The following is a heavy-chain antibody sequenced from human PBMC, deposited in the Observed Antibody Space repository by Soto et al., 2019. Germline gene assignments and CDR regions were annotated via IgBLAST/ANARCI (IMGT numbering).Heavy chain of an antibody. CDR3: ARSAVNYFDS. J-gene: IGHJ4*02. V-gene: IGHV4-39*02. CDR2: IYYSGNT. Sequence: SETLSLTCSVSGGSISSGSYYWGWIRQPPGKGLEWIGSIYYSGNTYYNPSLKSRITISVDTSKNHFSLKLISLTAADTAVYYCARSAVNYFDSWRQGTLVTVS. CDR1: GGSISSGSYY. D-gene: IGHD6-19*01.